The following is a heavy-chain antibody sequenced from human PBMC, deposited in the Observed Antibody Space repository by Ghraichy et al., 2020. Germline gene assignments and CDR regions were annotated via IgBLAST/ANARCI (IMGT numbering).Heavy chain of an antibody. J-gene: IGHJ4*02. CDR2: ISYDGSNK. CDR3: ARASDWLLYLDY. Sequence: GGSLRLSCAASGFTFSSYAMHWVRQAPGKGLEWVAVISYDGSNKYYADSVKGRFTISRDNSKNTLYLQMNSLRAEDTAVYYCARASDWLLYLDYWGQGTLVTVSS. V-gene: IGHV3-30-3*01. CDR1: GFTFSSYA. D-gene: IGHD3-9*01.